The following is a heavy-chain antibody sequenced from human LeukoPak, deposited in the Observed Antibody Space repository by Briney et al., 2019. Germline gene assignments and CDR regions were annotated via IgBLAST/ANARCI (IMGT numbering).Heavy chain of an antibody. CDR3: ARDLDRMSPNHYYYYYMDV. D-gene: IGHD2-8*01. V-gene: IGHV1-46*01. J-gene: IGHJ6*03. CDR1: GYTFTSYY. Sequence: ASVKVSCKASGYTFTSYYMHWVRQAPGQGLEWMGIINPSGGSTSYAQKFQGRVTMTRDTSTSTAYMELSSLRSEDTAVYYCARDLDRMSPNHYYYYYMDVWGKGTTVTVSS. CDR2: INPSGGST.